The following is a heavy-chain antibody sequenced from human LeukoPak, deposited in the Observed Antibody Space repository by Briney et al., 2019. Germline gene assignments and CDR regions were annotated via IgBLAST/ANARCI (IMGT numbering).Heavy chain of an antibody. CDR3: ARDYYGSGSSHFDY. CDR1: GYTFTGYY. J-gene: IGHJ4*02. CDR2: INPNSGGT. Sequence: ASVKVSCKASGYTFTGYYMHWVRQAPGQGLEWMGWINPNSGGTTYAQKFRGRVTMTRDTSISTAYMEMSRLRSDAKAAVYCARDYYGSGSSHFDYWGQGTLVTVSS. D-gene: IGHD3-10*01. V-gene: IGHV1-2*02.